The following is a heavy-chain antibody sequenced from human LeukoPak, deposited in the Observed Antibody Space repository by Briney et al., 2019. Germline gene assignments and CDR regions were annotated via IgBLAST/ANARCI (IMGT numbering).Heavy chain of an antibody. CDR3: ARGLKYYTTSGRLGY. CDR1: GGFFSGYY. D-gene: IGHD3-22*01. Sequence: PSETLSLTCDVYGGFFSGYYWNWIRQPPGKGLEWIGGVDRTESANYNPSLKSRVAISVDMSKNQFSLKVSSVTAADTGVYYCARGLKYYTTSGRLGYWGQGTLVTVSS. V-gene: IGHV4-34*01. J-gene: IGHJ4*02. CDR2: VDRTESA.